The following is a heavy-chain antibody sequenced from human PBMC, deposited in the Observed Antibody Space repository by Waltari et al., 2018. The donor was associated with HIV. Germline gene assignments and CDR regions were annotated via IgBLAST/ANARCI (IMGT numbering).Heavy chain of an antibody. D-gene: IGHD3-10*01. CDR3: ARGMVRGPAFDY. CDR2: IWYDGSNK. Sequence: QVQLVESGGGVVQPGRSLRLSCAASGFPFSSYGMHWVSQAPGKGLEWVAVIWYDGSNKYYADSVKGRFTISRDNSKNTLYLQMNSLRAEDTAVYYCARGMVRGPAFDYWGQGTLVTVSS. CDR1: GFPFSSYG. J-gene: IGHJ4*02. V-gene: IGHV3-33*01.